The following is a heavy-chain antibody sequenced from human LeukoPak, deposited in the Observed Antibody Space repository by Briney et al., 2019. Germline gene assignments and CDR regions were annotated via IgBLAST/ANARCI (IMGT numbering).Heavy chain of an antibody. CDR2: IDATGRNT. CDR1: GFTFSNYA. D-gene: IGHD4-17*01. CDR3: ARDDGDLDI. Sequence: RGSLRLSCAASGFTFSNYAMSWVRQAPGKGLEWVSSIDATGRNTYYADSVKGRFTISRDNSKNTVYLQMNNLRAEDTAVYYCARDDGDLDIWGQGTMVTVSS. V-gene: IGHV3-23*01. J-gene: IGHJ3*02.